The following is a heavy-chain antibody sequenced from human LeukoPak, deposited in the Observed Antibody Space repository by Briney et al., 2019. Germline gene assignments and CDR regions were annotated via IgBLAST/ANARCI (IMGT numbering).Heavy chain of an antibody. CDR2: ISGSGVNT. D-gene: IGHD5-24*01. V-gene: IGHV3-23*01. J-gene: IGHJ4*02. CDR1: GFTFSSYA. Sequence: GGSLRLSCAASGFTFSSYAMSWVRQAPGKGLEGVSAISGSGVNTYYADSVKGRFTISRDNSKNTLYLQMNSLRAEDTAVYYCAEDLGRGGYFDYWGQGTLVTVSP. CDR3: AEDLGRGGYFDY.